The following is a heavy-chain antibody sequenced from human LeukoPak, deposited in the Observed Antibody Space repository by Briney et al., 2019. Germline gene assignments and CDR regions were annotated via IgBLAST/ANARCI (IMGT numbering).Heavy chain of an antibody. J-gene: IGHJ6*02. CDR3: AQPLTLYYFGMDV. CDR1: GFPISSYS. V-gene: IGHV3-30*18. CDR2: ISSAGSKK. Sequence: GGSLRLSCAASGFPISSYSRRWVAQAPGKGLESMAVISSAGSKKYYADSVKGLFTISRDNSKNSLYLQMNSLRAEDTAVYYCAQPLTLYYFGMDVWGQGTTVTVS.